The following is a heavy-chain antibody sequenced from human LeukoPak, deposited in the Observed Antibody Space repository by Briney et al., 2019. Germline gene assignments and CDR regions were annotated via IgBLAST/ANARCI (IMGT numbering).Heavy chain of an antibody. CDR1: GYTLTELS. CDR2: FDPEDGET. Sequence: GPSVKVSCKVSGYTLTELSMHWVRQAPGKGLEWMGGFDPEDGETIYAQKFQGRVTMTEDTSTDTAYMELSSLRSEDTAVYYCATTGYSSGWYLGWGQGTLVTVSS. CDR3: ATTGYSSGWYLG. D-gene: IGHD6-19*01. J-gene: IGHJ4*02. V-gene: IGHV1-24*01.